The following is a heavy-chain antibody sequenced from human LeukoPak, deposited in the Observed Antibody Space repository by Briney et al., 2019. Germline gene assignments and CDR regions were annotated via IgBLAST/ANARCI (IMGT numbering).Heavy chain of an antibody. CDR2: INPNSGDL. CDR3: ARGPPSIVVVPSALDY. V-gene: IGHV1-2*02. D-gene: IGHD2-2*01. Sequence: DSVTVSCKASGYTFTDYYMHWVRQAPGQGLEWMGWINPNSGDLSSAQKFQGRVTMTKDTSLSTAYMELSSLRSDDMAVYYCARGPPSIVVVPSALDYWGQGTLVTVSS. J-gene: IGHJ4*02. CDR1: GYTFTDYY.